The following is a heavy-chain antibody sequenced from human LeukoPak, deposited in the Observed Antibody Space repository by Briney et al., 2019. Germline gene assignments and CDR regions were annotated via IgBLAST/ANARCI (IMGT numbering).Heavy chain of an antibody. CDR1: GHSISSGYD. CDR2: IYHSGST. Sequence: SETLSLTCAVSGHSISSGYDWGWVRQPPGKGLEWIGSIYHSGSTFYNPSLKSRVTISVDTSKNQFSLKLSSVTAADTAVYYCARRRIQLWPIGPNYFDYWGQGTLVTVSS. V-gene: IGHV4-38-2*01. J-gene: IGHJ4*02. CDR3: ARRRIQLWPIGPNYFDY. D-gene: IGHD5-18*01.